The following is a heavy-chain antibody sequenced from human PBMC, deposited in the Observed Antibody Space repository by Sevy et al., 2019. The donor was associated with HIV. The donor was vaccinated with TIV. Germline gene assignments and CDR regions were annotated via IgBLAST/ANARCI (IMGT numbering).Heavy chain of an antibody. J-gene: IGHJ6*02. CDR1: GYTFTSYG. CDR3: ARGPLRYFDWLGGGYYGMDV. CDR2: ISAYNGNT. V-gene: IGHV1-18*01. D-gene: IGHD3-9*01. Sequence: ASVKVSCKASGYTFTSYGISWVRQAPGQGLEWMGWISAYNGNTNYAQKLQGIVTMTTDTTTSTASMELRSPRSDDTAVYYCARGPLRYFDWLGGGYYGMDVWGQGTTVTVSS.